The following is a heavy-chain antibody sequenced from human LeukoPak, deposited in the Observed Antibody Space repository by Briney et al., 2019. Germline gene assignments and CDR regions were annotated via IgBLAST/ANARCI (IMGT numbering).Heavy chain of an antibody. CDR2: IYYSGST. CDR1: GGSISRYY. D-gene: IGHD1-26*01. V-gene: IGHV4-59*01. J-gene: IGHJ6*02. CDR3: AREAFSGSYFGYYYGMDV. Sequence: SETLSLTCTVSGGSISRYYWSWIRQPPGKGLEWIGYIYYSGSTNYNPSLKSRVTISVDTSKDQFSLKLSSVTAADTAVYYCAREAFSGSYFGYYYGMDVWGQGTTVTVSS.